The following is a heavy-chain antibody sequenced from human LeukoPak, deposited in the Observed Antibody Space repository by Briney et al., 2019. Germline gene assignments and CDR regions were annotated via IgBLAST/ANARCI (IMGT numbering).Heavy chain of an antibody. CDR3: ASTYYDSSGYYQGVFDWFDP. V-gene: IGHV4-4*07. J-gene: IGHJ5*02. CDR1: GGSISSYY. Sequence: PSETLSLTCTVSGGSISSYYWSWIRQPAGKGLEWIGRIYTSGSTNYNPSLKSRVTMSVDTSKNQFSLKLSSVTAADTAVYYCASTYYDSSGYYQGVFDWFDPWGQGTLVTVSS. D-gene: IGHD3-22*01. CDR2: IYTSGST.